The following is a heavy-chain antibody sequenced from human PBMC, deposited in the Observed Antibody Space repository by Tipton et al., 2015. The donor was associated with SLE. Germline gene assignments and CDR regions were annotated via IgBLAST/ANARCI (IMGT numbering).Heavy chain of an antibody. CDR3: ARESGDL. V-gene: IGHV4-39*07. D-gene: IGHD1-26*01. CDR1: GGSITNRHHY. Sequence: LRLSCTVSGGSITNRHHYWGWIRQPPGKGLEWIGSIYYSGTSYYNPSLGSRVTISVDTSKNQFSLKLSSVTAADTAIYYRARESGDLWGQRTLVTVSS. CDR2: IYYSGTS. J-gene: IGHJ5*02.